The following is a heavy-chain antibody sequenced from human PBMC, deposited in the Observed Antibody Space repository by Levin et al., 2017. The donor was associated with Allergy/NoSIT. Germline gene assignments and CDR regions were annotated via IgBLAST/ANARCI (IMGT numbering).Heavy chain of an antibody. V-gene: IGHV3-23*01. CDR3: AKVTRSCGVDCYSYDFDS. J-gene: IGHJ4*02. D-gene: IGHD2-21*02. CDR2: ITGSGGST. CDR1: GFTFSSYA. Sequence: LSLTCAASGFTFSSYASSWVRQAPGKGLDWVSVITGSGGSTDYADSVKGRFTISRDNSKNTLYLQMNSMRAEDTAVYYCAKVTRSCGVDCYSYDFDSWGQGTLVTVSS.